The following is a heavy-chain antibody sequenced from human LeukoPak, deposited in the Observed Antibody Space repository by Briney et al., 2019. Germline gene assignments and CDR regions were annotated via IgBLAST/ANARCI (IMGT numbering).Heavy chain of an antibody. CDR1: GGSISTYY. Sequence: SETLSLTCTVSGGSISTYYWTWIRQPAGKGLEWIGHIYISGTTNYSPSLKSRVTMSVDTSKNQFSLKLSSVTAADTAVYYCARERTSCTNGVCRTPSWFDPWGQGILVTVSS. CDR3: ARERTSCTNGVCRTPSWFDP. V-gene: IGHV4-4*07. D-gene: IGHD2-8*01. J-gene: IGHJ5*02. CDR2: IYISGTT.